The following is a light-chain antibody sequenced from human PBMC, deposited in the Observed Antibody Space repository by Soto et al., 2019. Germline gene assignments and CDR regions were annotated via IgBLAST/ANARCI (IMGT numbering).Light chain of an antibody. CDR1: QPINIY. J-gene: IGKJ4*01. V-gene: IGKV1-39*01. CDR2: AAC. CDR3: QQSYSAPT. Sequence: DIQMTQSPSSLSASVGDRVTITCRTSQPINIYLNWYQHKPGKAPKLLIYAACSLQSGVPSRFSGSGSGADFTLTISSLQPEDFATYYCQQSYSAPTFGGGTKVEIK.